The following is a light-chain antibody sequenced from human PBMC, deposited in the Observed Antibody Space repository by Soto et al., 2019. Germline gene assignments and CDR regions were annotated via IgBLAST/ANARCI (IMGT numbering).Light chain of an antibody. CDR3: QQLNSYPYT. Sequence: DIQLTQSPSFLSTSVGDRVTITCRASQAISSYFAWYQQKPGKAPRLLIYAASTLQSGVPSRFSGKGSGTEFTLTISSLLPEDFATHYCQQLNSYPYTFGQGTKLEIK. J-gene: IGKJ2*01. CDR2: AAS. CDR1: QAISSY. V-gene: IGKV1-9*01.